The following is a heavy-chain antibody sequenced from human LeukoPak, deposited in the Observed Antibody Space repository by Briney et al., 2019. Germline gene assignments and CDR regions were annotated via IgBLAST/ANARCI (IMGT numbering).Heavy chain of an antibody. CDR2: IYYSGST. D-gene: IGHD3-16*01. CDR3: ARDGPLEHDYVWGPFDYYYYGMDV. J-gene: IGHJ6*02. CDR1: GGSISSYY. Sequence: PSETLSLTCTVSGGSISSYYWSWIRQPPGKGLEWIGYIYYSGSTNYNPSLKSRVTISVDTSKNQFSLKLSSVTAADTAVYYCARDGPLEHDYVWGPFDYYYYGMDVWGQGTTVTVSS. V-gene: IGHV4-59*12.